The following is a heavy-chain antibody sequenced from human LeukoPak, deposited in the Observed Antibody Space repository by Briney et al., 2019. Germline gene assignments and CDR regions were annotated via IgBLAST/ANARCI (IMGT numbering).Heavy chain of an antibody. CDR2: ISSSSSTI. V-gene: IGHV3-48*01. D-gene: IGHD3-10*01. J-gene: IGHJ3*02. CDR1: GFPFSSYS. CDR3: ARGPWFGELLDAFDI. Sequence: GSLRLSFAASGFPFSSYSMNWVRPAPGKGLEWVSYISSSSSTIYYADSVKGRFTISRDNAKNSLYLQMNSLRAEDTAVYYCARGPWFGELLDAFDIWGQGTMVTVSS.